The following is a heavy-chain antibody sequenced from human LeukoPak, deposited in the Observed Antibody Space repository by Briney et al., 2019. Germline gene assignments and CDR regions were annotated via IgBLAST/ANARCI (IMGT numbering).Heavy chain of an antibody. CDR1: GDSIKSSY. J-gene: IGHJ3*01. CDR2: IFHSGSI. Sequence: PSETLSLTCAVSGDSIKSSYWSWIRQPPGKPLEWIGYIFHSGSIDYNPSLKSRVTISVDTSKNQFSLKLSSVTAADTAVYYCARAGAFDVWGQGTMVTVSS. V-gene: IGHV4-59*13. CDR3: ARAGAFDV.